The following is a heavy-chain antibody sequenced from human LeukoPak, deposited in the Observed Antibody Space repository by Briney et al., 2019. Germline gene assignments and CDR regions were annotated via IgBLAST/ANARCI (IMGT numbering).Heavy chain of an antibody. CDR3: ARTYSRPNAFDI. V-gene: IGHV1-2*02. D-gene: IGHD2-21*01. CDR2: INPNSGGT. J-gene: IGHJ3*02. CDR1: GYTFTGYY. Sequence: ASVKVSCKASGYTFTGYYMHWVRQAPGQGLEWMGWINPNSGGTNYAQKFQGRVTMTRDTSISTAYMELSRLRSEDTAVYYCARTYSRPNAFDIWGQGTMVTVSS.